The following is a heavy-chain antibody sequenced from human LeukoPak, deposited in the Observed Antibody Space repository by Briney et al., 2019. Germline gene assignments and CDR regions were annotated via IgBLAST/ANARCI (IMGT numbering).Heavy chain of an antibody. V-gene: IGHV4-34*01. D-gene: IGHD3-10*01. CDR2: IDQSGTT. J-gene: IGHJ4*02. CDR1: GGSFSGYY. CDR3: ARVPHYYFGYGYFDT. Sequence: PSETLSLTCVVNGGSFSGYYWSWLRQPPGKGLEWLGEIDQSGTTNYNPSLKSRVAISIDTSKKQFSLTLTSMTAADTAVYYCARVPHYYFGYGYFDTWGQGTRVTVSS.